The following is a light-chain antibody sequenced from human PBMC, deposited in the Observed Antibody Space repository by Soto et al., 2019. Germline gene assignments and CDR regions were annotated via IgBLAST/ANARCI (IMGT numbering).Light chain of an antibody. V-gene: IGKV3-20*01. CDR3: HQYGTSPKT. J-gene: IGKJ1*01. CDR2: GVS. Sequence: EIVLTQSPGTLSLSPGERATLSCRASQSVSSSYLARYQHKPGQAPRLLIYGVSSRATGIPDRFSGSGSGTHFTLTISRLEPEDFAVYYCHQYGTSPKTFGQGTKVEIK. CDR1: QSVSSSY.